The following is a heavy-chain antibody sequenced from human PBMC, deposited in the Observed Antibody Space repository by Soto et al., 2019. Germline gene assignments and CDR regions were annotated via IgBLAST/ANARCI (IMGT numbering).Heavy chain of an antibody. V-gene: IGHV3-30-3*01. D-gene: IGHD1-26*01. CDR1: GFTFSSYA. CDR2: ISYDGSNK. Sequence: SLRLSCAASGFTFSSYAMHWVRQAPGKGLEWVAVISYDGSNKYYADSVKGRFTISRDNSKNTLYLQMNSLRAEDTAVYYCARGFIVGATRYYYGMDVWGQGTTVTVSS. J-gene: IGHJ6*02. CDR3: ARGFIVGATRYYYGMDV.